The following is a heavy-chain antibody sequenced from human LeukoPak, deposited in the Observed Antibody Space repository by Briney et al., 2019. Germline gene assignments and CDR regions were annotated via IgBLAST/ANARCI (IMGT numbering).Heavy chain of an antibody. Sequence: QSGGSLRLSCEGSGFSFSAYDLSWVRQSQGQGLEWVAAISRSGSTPYYAASVKDRFSISRDNSQNTMFLQMNGLRVEDTAVYYCAKVLNYYLDYWGQGTLVTVSS. CDR2: ISRSGSTP. J-gene: IGHJ4*02. CDR1: GFSFSAYD. V-gene: IGHV3-23*01. CDR3: AKVLNYYLDY.